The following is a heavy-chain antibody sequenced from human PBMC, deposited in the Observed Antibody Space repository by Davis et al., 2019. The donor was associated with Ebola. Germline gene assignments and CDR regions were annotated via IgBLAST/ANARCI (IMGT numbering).Heavy chain of an antibody. V-gene: IGHV3-48*02. J-gene: IGHJ4*02. CDR1: GFTLSGYS. D-gene: IGHD4-11*01. Sequence: GGSLRLSCAASGFTLSGYSMNWVRQAPGKGLEWLSHITGSGNTVYYSDSVKGRFTISRDNAKSSLYLQMNSRSDEDTAVYYCARGRWDYSLDYWGQGTLVTVSS. CDR3: ARGRWDYSLDY. CDR2: ITGSGNTV.